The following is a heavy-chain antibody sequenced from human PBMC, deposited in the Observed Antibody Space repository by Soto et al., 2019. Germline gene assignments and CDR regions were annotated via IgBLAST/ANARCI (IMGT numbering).Heavy chain of an antibody. CDR2: ISSSGSTI. D-gene: IGHD6-13*01. J-gene: IGHJ3*02. CDR3: ARDRAPGIAAADDAFDI. Sequence: QVQLVESGGGLVKPGGSLRLSCAASGFTFSDYYMSWIRQAPGKGLEWVSYISSSGSTIYYADSVKGRFTISRDNAKNSLYLQMNSLSAEDTAVYYCARDRAPGIAAADDAFDIWGQGTMVTVSS. CDR1: GFTFSDYY. V-gene: IGHV3-11*01.